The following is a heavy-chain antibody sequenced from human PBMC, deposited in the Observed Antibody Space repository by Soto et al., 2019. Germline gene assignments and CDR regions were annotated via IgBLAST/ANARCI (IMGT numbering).Heavy chain of an antibody. CDR3: VKDRDSNSWPYRDV. V-gene: IGHV1-18*01. D-gene: IGHD3-22*01. J-gene: IGHJ6*03. CDR1: GYTFTRNG. CDR2: ISPNSGNT. Sequence: QVHLVQSGAEVKKPGASVNVSCKTSGYTFTRNGISWVRQAPGQGLEWMGWISPNSGNTRYAQKLQDRVIMTTDTSTSTAFMELRSLRSDDKAVYYCVKDRDSNSWPYRDVWGPGTTVTVSS.